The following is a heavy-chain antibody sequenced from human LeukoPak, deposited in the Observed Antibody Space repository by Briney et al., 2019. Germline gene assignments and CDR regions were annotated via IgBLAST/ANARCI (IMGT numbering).Heavy chain of an antibody. J-gene: IGHJ4*02. CDR1: GFTFSDYY. CDR2: ISSSGSTI. D-gene: IGHD1-20*01. CDR3: ARRRYNWNAIDY. V-gene: IGHV3-11*01. Sequence: GGSLRLSCAASGFTFSDYYMSWIRQAPGKGLEWVSYISSSGSTIYYADSVKGRFTISRDNAKNSLYLQMNSLRAEDTAVYFCARRRYNWNAIDYWGQGTLVTVSS.